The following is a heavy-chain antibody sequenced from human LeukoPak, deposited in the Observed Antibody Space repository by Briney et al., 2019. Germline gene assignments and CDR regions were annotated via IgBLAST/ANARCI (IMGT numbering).Heavy chain of an antibody. CDR2: INHSGST. D-gene: IGHD7-27*01. CDR1: GGSISSYY. Sequence: SETLSLTCTVSGGSISSYYWSWIRQPPGKGLEWIGEINHSGSTNYNPSLKSRVTISVDTSKNQFSLKLSSVTAADTAVYYCARLGSTYYYYYMNVWGKGTTVTISS. CDR3: ARLGSTYYYYYMNV. J-gene: IGHJ6*03. V-gene: IGHV4-34*01.